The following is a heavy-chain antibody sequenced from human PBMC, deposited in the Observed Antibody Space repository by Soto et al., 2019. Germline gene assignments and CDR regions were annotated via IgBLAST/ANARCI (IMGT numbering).Heavy chain of an antibody. D-gene: IGHD2-15*01. CDR3: AREGIVVDRNYFDY. CDR1: GGTFSSYT. Sequence: QVQLVQSGAEVKKPGSSVKVSCKASGGTFSSYTISWVRQAPGQGLEWMGRIIPILGIANYAQKFQGRVTITADKSTSTAYMELSSLRSEDTAVYYCAREGIVVDRNYFDYWGQGTLVTVSS. J-gene: IGHJ4*02. CDR2: IIPILGIA. V-gene: IGHV1-69*08.